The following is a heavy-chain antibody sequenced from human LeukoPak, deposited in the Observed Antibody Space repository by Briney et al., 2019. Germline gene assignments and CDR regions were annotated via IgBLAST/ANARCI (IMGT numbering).Heavy chain of an antibody. CDR2: MNPGGGST. D-gene: IGHD6-13*01. CDR3: ARDGKYSSSWGDFDY. J-gene: IGHJ4*02. V-gene: IGHV1-46*01. CDR1: GYTFTNYY. Sequence: ASVKVSCKASGYTFTNYYVNWVRQAPGQGLEWMGIMNPGGGSTAYAQKFQGRVTMTRDTSTNTVYMELNSLISEDTAVYFCARDGKYSSSWGDFDYWGQGTLVTVS.